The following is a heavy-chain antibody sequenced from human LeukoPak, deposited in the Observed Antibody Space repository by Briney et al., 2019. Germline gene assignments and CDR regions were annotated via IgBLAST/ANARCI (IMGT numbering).Heavy chain of an antibody. CDR1: GGSISSGGYY. CDR3: ARDLGDGYKN. D-gene: IGHD5-24*01. V-gene: IGHV4-31*03. CDR2: IYYSGST. Sequence: SETLSLTCTVSGGSISSGGYYWSWIRQHPGKGLEWIGYIYYSGSTYYNPSLKSRVTISVDTSKNQFSLKLSSVTAADTAVYHCARDLGDGYKNWGQGTLVTVSS. J-gene: IGHJ4*02.